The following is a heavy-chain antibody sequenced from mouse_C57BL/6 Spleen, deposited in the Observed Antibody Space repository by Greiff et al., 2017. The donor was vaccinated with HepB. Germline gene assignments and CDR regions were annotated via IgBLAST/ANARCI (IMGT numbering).Heavy chain of an antibody. Sequence: VQLQQSGGGLVKPGGSLKLSCAASGFTFSSYAMSWVRQTPEKRLEWVATISDGGSYTYYPDNVKGRFTISRDNAKNNLYLQMSHLKSEDTAMYYCARDQIYPYCFDYWGQGTTLTVSS. CDR3: ARDQIYPYCFDY. CDR1: GFTFSSYA. D-gene: IGHD1-1*01. V-gene: IGHV5-4*01. CDR2: ISDGGSYT. J-gene: IGHJ2*01.